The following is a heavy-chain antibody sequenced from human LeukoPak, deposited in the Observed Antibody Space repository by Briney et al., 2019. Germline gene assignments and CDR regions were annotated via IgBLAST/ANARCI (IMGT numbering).Heavy chain of an antibody. Sequence: GGSLRLSCAASGFTFSSYAMSWVRQAPGKGLEWVSAISGSGGRTYYADSVKGRFTISRDNSKNTLYLQMNSLRAEDTAVYYCAKVSVRVPAAMPSSYYYYYGMDVWGQGTTVTVSS. D-gene: IGHD2-2*01. CDR2: ISGSGGRT. CDR1: GFTFSSYA. J-gene: IGHJ6*02. V-gene: IGHV3-23*01. CDR3: AKVSVRVPAAMPSSYYYYYGMDV.